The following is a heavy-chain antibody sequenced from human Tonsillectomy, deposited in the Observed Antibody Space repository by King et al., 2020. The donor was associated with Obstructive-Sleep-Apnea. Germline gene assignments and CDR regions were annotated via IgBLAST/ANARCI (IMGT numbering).Heavy chain of an antibody. Sequence: LQLQESGPGLVKPSETLSLTCTVSGGSISSSSYYWGWIRQPPGKGLEWIGRIYYSGSTYYNPSLKSRVTISLDTSKNQFSLKLSPVTAADTAVYYCARVPRELPVDYWGQGTLVTVSS. CDR1: GGSISSSSYY. CDR3: ARVPRELPVDY. CDR2: IYYSGST. V-gene: IGHV4-39*07. J-gene: IGHJ4*02. D-gene: IGHD1-26*01.